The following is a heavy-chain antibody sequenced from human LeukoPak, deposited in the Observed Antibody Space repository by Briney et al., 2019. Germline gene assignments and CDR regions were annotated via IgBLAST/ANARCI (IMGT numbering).Heavy chain of an antibody. J-gene: IGHJ4*02. D-gene: IGHD1-26*01. CDR2: IYYSGST. Sequence: SQTLSLTCTVSGGSISSGDYYWSWIRQPPGKGLEWIGYIYYSGSTYYNPSLKSRVSISIDRSNNQFSLRLTSVTAADTAVYYCARGASYGRSDFDFWGRGTLVIVSS. CDR1: GGSISSGDYY. CDR3: ARGASYGRSDFDF. V-gene: IGHV4-30-4*01.